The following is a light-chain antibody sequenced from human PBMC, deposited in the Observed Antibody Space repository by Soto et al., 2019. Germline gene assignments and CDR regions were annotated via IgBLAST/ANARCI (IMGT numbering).Light chain of an antibody. CDR2: DAS. CDR3: QQYGTSSLT. V-gene: IGKV3-20*01. J-gene: IGKJ4*01. Sequence: MLTQSPGTQSLSPGERATLSCRASQTVNNNYLAWYQQKPGQTPRLLIHDASSRATGIPDRFSGSGSGTDFTLTIGRLEPEDFAVYYCQQYGTSSLTFGGGTKVDIK. CDR1: QTVNNNY.